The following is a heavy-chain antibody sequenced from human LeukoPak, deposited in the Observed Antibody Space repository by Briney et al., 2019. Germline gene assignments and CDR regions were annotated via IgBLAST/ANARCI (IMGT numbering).Heavy chain of an antibody. CDR2: VHLDGRT. D-gene: IGHD3-3*01. V-gene: IGHV4-4*02. Sequence: TSGTLSLTCGVSGGSITTINWWTWVRQPPGKGLEWIGEVHLDGRTNYNPSLESRLTISVDLSENHISLRLTSVTAADTAVYYCAREGGFYRRLDFSGQGTLVTVSS. J-gene: IGHJ4*02. CDR1: GGSITTINW. CDR3: AREGGFYRRLDF.